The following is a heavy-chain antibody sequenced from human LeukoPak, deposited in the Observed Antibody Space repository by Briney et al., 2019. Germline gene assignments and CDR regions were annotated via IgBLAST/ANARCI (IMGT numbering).Heavy chain of an antibody. J-gene: IGHJ4*02. CDR1: GGSISSYY. V-gene: IGHV4-59*08. CDR2: IYYSGTT. Sequence: SETLSLTCTVSGGSISSYYWSWIRQPPGKGLEWIGYIYYSGTTNYNRSLKSRVTISLDTSKNQFSLKLSSVTAADTAVYYCARYTSSGLMYWGQGTQVTVSS. CDR3: ARYTSSGLMY. D-gene: IGHD6-25*01.